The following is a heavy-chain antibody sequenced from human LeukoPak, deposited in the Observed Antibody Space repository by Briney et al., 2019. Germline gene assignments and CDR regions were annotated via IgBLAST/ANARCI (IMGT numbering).Heavy chain of an antibody. D-gene: IGHD3-10*01. J-gene: IGHJ4*02. CDR1: ASGVPFTSHS. CDR3: AREYYFRATFDY. V-gene: IGHV3-21*05. CDR2: IHSSGDYI. Sequence: GGSLRLSCAASASGVPFTSHSMNWVRQAPGKGLEWISYIHSSGDYIFYADSVKGRFTVSRDNARNSLYLQMNSLRADDTAIYYCAREYYFRATFDYWGQGTLVTVSS.